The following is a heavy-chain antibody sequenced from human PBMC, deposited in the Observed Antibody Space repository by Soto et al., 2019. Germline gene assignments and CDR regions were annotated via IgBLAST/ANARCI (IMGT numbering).Heavy chain of an antibody. V-gene: IGHV3-7*03. D-gene: IGHD6-13*01. CDR3: ERGHRIEADDHDALDL. J-gene: IGHJ3*01. Sequence: GGSLRLSCAASGFTFSSYWMSWVRQAPGKGLEWVANIKQDGSEKYYVDSVKGRFTISRDNAKNSLYLQMNSLRAEDTAVYYCERGHRIEADDHDALDLWGQGTMVTVSS. CDR2: IKQDGSEK. CDR1: GFTFSSYW.